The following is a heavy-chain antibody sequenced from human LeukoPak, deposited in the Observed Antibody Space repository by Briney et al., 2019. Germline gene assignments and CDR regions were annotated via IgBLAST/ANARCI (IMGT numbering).Heavy chain of an antibody. CDR1: GGSFSGYY. J-gene: IGHJ4*02. Sequence: SETLSLTCAVYGGSFSGYYWSWLRQPPGKGLEWIGEINHSGSTNYNPSLKSRVTISVDTSKNQFSLKLSSVTAADTAVYYCARRGYSYGKKFDYWGQGTLVTVSS. CDR3: ARRGYSYGKKFDY. D-gene: IGHD5-18*01. CDR2: INHSGST. V-gene: IGHV4-34*01.